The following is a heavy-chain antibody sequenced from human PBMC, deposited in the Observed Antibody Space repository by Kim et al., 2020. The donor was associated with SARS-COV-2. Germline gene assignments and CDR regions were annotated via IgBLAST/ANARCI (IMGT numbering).Heavy chain of an antibody. D-gene: IGHD1-26*01. J-gene: IGHJ3*02. CDR1: GGSISSYY. CDR2: IYYSGST. Sequence: SETLSLTCTVSGGSISSYYWSWIRQPPGKGLEWIGYIYYSGSTNYNPSLKSRVTISVDTSKNQFSLKLSSVTAADTAVYYCARLKVGATKGSAFDIWGQGTMVTVSS. CDR3: ARLKVGATKGSAFDI. V-gene: IGHV4-59*08.